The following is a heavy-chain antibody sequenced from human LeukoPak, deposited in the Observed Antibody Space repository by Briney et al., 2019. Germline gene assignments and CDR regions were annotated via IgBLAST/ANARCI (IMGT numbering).Heavy chain of an antibody. D-gene: IGHD3-22*01. Sequence: SETLSLTCTVSGGSVSSYYWSWIRQPPGKGLEWIGYIYYSGSTNYNPSLKSRVTISVDTSKNQFSLKLSSVTAADTAVYYCARGGGLLYYYDSSGYFDYWGQGTLVTVSS. CDR3: ARGGGLLYYYDSSGYFDY. CDR2: IYYSGST. J-gene: IGHJ4*02. V-gene: IGHV4-59*02. CDR1: GGSVSSYY.